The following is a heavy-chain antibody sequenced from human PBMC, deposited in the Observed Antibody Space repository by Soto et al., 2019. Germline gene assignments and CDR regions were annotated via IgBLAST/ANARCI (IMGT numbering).Heavy chain of an antibody. Sequence: NPSQTLSLTCTVSGGSISSYYWGWIRQPPGKGLEWIGYIYYSGSTNYNPSLKSRVTISVDTSKNQFSLKLSSVTAADTAVYYCARYYYDSSGYYSNYWGQGTLVTVSS. D-gene: IGHD3-22*01. CDR1: GGSISSYY. CDR3: ARYYYDSSGYYSNY. CDR2: IYYSGST. J-gene: IGHJ4*02. V-gene: IGHV4-59*01.